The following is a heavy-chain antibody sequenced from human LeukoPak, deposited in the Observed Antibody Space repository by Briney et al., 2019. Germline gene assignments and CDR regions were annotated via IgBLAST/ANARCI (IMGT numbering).Heavy chain of an antibody. CDR1: GGSISISNYY. J-gene: IGHJ2*01. Sequence: SETLSLTCTVSGGSISISNYYWGWIRQPPGKGLEWIGNIYYSGNTYYNPSLKSRVTISVDTSKNQFSLKLSSVTAADTAVYYCARDLLDTSMVHYWYFDLWGRGTLVTVSS. V-gene: IGHV4-39*07. D-gene: IGHD5-18*01. CDR3: ARDLLDTSMVHYWYFDL. CDR2: IYYSGNT.